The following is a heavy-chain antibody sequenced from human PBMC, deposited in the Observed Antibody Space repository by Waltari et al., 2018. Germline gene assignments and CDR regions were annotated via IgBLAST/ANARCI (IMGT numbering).Heavy chain of an antibody. D-gene: IGHD2-21*02. CDR1: NDSIIGYY. V-gene: IGHV4-4*07. J-gene: IGHJ4*02. CDR3: AKTDFQHFFDY. CDR2: IYTSGNT. Sequence: QVQLQESGPGLVKPSETLSLTCTAANDSIIGYYWSWIRQTAGKEMEWLGRIYTSGNTHYNPSLNGLVSMSLDTSKNEFSLQLHSVTAADTAVYYCAKTDFQHFFDYWGQGKVVTVSS.